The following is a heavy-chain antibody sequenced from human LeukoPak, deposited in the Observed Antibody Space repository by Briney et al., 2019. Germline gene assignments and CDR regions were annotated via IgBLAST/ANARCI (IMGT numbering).Heavy chain of an antibody. D-gene: IGHD3-10*01. Sequence: KSSGPTLVNPTQTLTLTCTFSGFSLSTSGVGVGWIRQPPGKALEWLALIYWVDDKRYSPSLKSRLTITKDTSKTQVVLTMTTMDPVDTATYYCAHTQTSITPYYFDYWGQGTLVTVSS. CDR2: IYWVDDK. J-gene: IGHJ4*02. CDR3: AHTQTSITPYYFDY. CDR1: GFSLSTSGVG. V-gene: IGHV2-5*02.